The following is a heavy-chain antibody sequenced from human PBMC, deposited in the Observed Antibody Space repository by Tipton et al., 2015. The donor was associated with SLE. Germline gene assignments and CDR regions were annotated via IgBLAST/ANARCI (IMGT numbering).Heavy chain of an antibody. D-gene: IGHD6-19*01. CDR3: AREPRGQQWVDY. V-gene: IGHV3-23*01. J-gene: IGHJ4*02. CDR1: GFTFSSYA. CDR2: ISGSGGST. Sequence: SLRLSCAASGFTFSSYAMSWVRQAPGKGLEWVSAISGSGGSTYYADSVKGRFTISRDNSKNTLYLQMNSLRAEDTAVYYCAREPRGQQWVDYWGQGTLVTVSS.